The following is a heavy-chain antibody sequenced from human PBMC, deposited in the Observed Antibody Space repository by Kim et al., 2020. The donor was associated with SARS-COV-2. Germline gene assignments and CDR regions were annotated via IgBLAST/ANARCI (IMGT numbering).Heavy chain of an antibody. D-gene: IGHD2-2*01. CDR3: AKDRTIVVVPAARMDV. CDR1: GFTFSTYA. V-gene: IGHV3-30*18. J-gene: IGHJ6*02. Sequence: GGSLRLSCAASGFTFSTYAMHWVRQAPGKGLEWVAVISYDGSNKYYADSVKGRFTISRDNSKNTLYLQMNSLRAEDTAVYYCAKDRTIVVVPAARMDVWGPGTTVTVSS. CDR2: ISYDGSNK.